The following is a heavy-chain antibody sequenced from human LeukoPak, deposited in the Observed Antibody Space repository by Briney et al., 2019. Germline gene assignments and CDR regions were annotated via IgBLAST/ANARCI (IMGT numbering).Heavy chain of an antibody. D-gene: IGHD3-16*01. V-gene: IGHV4-30-2*01. CDR2: IYHSGST. Sequence: SQTLSLTCAVSGGSISSGGDSWSWIRQPPGKGLEWIGYIYHSGSTYYNPSLKSRVTISVDRSKNQFSLKLSSVTAADTAVYYCARRITFGGVLDYWGQGTLVTVSS. CDR1: GGSISSGGDS. CDR3: ARRITFGGVLDY. J-gene: IGHJ4*02.